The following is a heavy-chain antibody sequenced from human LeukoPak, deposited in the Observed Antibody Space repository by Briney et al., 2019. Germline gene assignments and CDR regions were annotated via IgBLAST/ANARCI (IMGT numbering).Heavy chain of an antibody. D-gene: IGHD5-18*01. CDR1: GGTFSSYA. CDR3: AREAAMEAFDI. CDR2: INPGGGST. V-gene: IGHV1-46*01. J-gene: IGHJ3*02. Sequence: GASVKVSCKASGGTFSSYAISWVRQAPGQGLEWMGIINPGGGSTSYAQKFQGRVTMTRDTSTSTVYMELSSLRSEDTAVYYCAREAAMEAFDIWGQGTMVTVSS.